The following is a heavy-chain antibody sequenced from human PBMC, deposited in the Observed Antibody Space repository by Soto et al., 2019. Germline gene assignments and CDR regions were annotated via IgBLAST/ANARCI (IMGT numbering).Heavy chain of an antibody. Sequence: QVQLVESGGGVVQAGRSLRLSCAASGFTFSSYGMHWVRQAPGKGLEWVAVISYDGSNKYYADSVKGRFTISRDNSKNTLYLQMNSLRAEDTAVYYCAKDTLLWFGADYYYGMDVWGQGTTVTVSS. V-gene: IGHV3-30*18. D-gene: IGHD3-10*01. CDR3: AKDTLLWFGADYYYGMDV. CDR2: ISYDGSNK. CDR1: GFTFSSYG. J-gene: IGHJ6*02.